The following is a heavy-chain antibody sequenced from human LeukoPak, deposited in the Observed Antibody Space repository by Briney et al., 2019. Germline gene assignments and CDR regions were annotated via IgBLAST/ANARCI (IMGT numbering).Heavy chain of an antibody. Sequence: GSLRLSCAASGFTFSSYAMSWVRQAPGKGLEWVSAISGSGGSTYYADSVKGRFTISRDNAKNSLYLQMNSLRAEDTAVYYCAREETKDFWSGYYEGLYYGMDVWGQGTTVTVSS. J-gene: IGHJ6*02. CDR1: GFTFSSYA. D-gene: IGHD3-3*01. CDR3: AREETKDFWSGYYEGLYYGMDV. CDR2: ISGSGGST. V-gene: IGHV3-23*01.